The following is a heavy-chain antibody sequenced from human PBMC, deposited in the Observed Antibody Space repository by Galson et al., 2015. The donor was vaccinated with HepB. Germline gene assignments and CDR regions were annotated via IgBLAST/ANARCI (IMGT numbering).Heavy chain of an antibody. J-gene: IGHJ4*02. V-gene: IGHV3-7*03. CDR2: IRYDEYEY. D-gene: IGHD3-10*01. Sequence: SLRLSCAASGFSYSDYWMSWIRQAPGKRPEWVADIRYDEYEYYYADFVKGRFTISRDNARTSGFLQMSSLRRDDTAIYYCVRDRTYKGGNFFDFWGQGALVTVSS. CDR3: VRDRTYKGGNFFDF. CDR1: GFSYSDYW.